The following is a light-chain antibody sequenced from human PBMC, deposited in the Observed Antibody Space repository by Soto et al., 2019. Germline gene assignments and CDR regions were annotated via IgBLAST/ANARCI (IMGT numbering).Light chain of an antibody. V-gene: IGKV1-39*01. CDR3: QQSSNTPYT. J-gene: IGKJ2*01. Sequence: DIQMTQSPSSLSASVGDRVTITCRASQSISSYLNWYQQKPGKAPKLLIYAASSLQSGVPSRFSGSGSGTDFTLTITSLQPEDIATYYCQQSSNTPYTFGQGTKLEIK. CDR1: QSISSY. CDR2: AAS.